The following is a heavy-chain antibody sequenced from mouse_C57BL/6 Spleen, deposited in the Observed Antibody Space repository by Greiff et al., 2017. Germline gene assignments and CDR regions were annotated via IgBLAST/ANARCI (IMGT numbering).Heavy chain of an antibody. Sequence: QVQLKQSGPGLVQPSQSLSITCTVSGFSLTSYGVHWVRQSPGKGLEWLGVIWSGGSTDYNAAFMSRLSITKDNSKSKVYFKMNRLQAADTAIYYCATHYYGREDWYFDVWGTGTTVTVSS. CDR1: GFSLTSYG. CDR3: ATHYYGREDWYFDV. J-gene: IGHJ1*03. V-gene: IGHV2-5*01. D-gene: IGHD1-1*01. CDR2: IWSGGST.